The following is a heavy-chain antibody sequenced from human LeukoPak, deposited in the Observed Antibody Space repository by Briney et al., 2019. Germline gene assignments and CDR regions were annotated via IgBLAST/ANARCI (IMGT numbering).Heavy chain of an antibody. J-gene: IGHJ6*02. D-gene: IGHD1-14*01. CDR3: ARETGSYYYGMDV. CDR2: MHRGGRT. CDR1: GGSINSSNW. Sequence: PSETLSLTCAVSGGSINSSNWWTWFGQSPGKGLEWIGEMHRGGRTNYNPALKSRVTISADKSKKQLSLKLSSVTAADTAVYYCARETGSYYYGMDVWGQGTTVTVSS. V-gene: IGHV4-4*02.